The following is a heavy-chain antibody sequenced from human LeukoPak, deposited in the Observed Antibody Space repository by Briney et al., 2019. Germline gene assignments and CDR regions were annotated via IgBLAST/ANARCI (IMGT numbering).Heavy chain of an antibody. Sequence: PGGSLRLSCAASGFTFSSYWMHWVRQAPGKGLVWISRINSDGSSASYADSVKGRFTISRDNAKNTLYLQMNSLRAEDTAVYYCARDFGMEFLRCDYWGQGTLVTVSS. D-gene: IGHD3-10*01. CDR1: GFTFSSYW. V-gene: IGHV3-74*01. CDR3: ARDFGMEFLRCDY. CDR2: INSDGSSA. J-gene: IGHJ4*02.